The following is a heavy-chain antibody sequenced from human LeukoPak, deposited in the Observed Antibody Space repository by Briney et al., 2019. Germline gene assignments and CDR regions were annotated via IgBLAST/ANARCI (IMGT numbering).Heavy chain of an antibody. CDR3: AKDDSSGYGLDY. CDR1: GFTFSSYG. D-gene: IGHD3-22*01. V-gene: IGHV3-33*06. Sequence: LSGGSLRLSCAASGFTFSSYGMHWVCQAPGKGLEWVAVIWYDGSNKNYADSVKGRFTISRDNSKNTLYLQMNSLRAEDTAVYYCAKDDSSGYGLDYWGQGTLVTVSS. J-gene: IGHJ4*02. CDR2: IWYDGSNK.